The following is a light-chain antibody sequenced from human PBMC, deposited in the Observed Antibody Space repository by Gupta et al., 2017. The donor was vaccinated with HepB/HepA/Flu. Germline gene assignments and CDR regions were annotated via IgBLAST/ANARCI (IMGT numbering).Light chain of an antibody. V-gene: IGKV4-1*01. Sequence: DIVMTQSPDSLAVSLGERATINCKSSQSVLYNSNNKNYLAWYQQKSGQPPKLLIYWASTRESGVPDRFSGGGSGTNFTLTISSLQVEDVAVYFCQQYYGSPRTFGGGTKVEIK. CDR1: QSVLYNSNNKNY. J-gene: IGKJ4*01. CDR2: WAS. CDR3: QQYYGSPRT.